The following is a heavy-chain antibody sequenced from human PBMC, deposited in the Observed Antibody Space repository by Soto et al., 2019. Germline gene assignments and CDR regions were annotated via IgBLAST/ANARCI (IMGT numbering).Heavy chain of an antibody. CDR2: SSSSSSVI. Sequence: LRLSCATSGFILSDCAMNWVRQAPGKGLEWVSYSSSSSSVIDYADSVKGRFTVSRDNARNSLYLQMNSLRAEDTAVYYCARDLSWGSNWYYYMDVWGKGTTVTVSS. CDR1: GFILSDCA. J-gene: IGHJ6*03. V-gene: IGHV3-48*01. CDR3: ARDLSWGSNWYYYMDV. D-gene: IGHD7-27*01.